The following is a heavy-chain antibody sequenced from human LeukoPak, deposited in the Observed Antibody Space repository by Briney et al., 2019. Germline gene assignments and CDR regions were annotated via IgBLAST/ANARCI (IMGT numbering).Heavy chain of an antibody. CDR1: GYTFTGYY. CDR2: INPDSGGT. J-gene: IGHJ5*02. D-gene: IGHD6-13*01. Sequence: ASVKVSCKASGYTFTGYYMHWVRQAPGQGLEWMGWINPDSGGTNYAQKLQGRVTMTRDTSISTAYMELSRLRSDDTAVYYCASNPPYSSSWYFWFDPWGQGTLVTVSS. CDR3: ASNPPYSSSWYFWFDP. V-gene: IGHV1-2*02.